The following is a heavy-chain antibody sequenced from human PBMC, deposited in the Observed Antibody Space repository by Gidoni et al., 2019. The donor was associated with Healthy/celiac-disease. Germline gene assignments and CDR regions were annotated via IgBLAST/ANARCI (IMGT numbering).Heavy chain of an antibody. CDR3: ADMVRGPYWGWFDP. V-gene: IGHV4-34*01. J-gene: IGHJ5*02. D-gene: IGHD3-10*01. Sequence: QVQLQQWGAGLLKPSETLSLTCAVYGGSFSGYYWSWIRQPPGKGLEWIGEINHSGSTNYNPSLKSRVTISVDTSKNQFSLKLSSVTAADTAVYYCADMVRGPYWGWFDPWGQGTLVTVSS. CDR1: GGSFSGYY. CDR2: INHSGST.